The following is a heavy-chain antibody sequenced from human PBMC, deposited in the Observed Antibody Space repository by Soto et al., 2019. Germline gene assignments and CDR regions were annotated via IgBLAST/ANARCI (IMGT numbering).Heavy chain of an antibody. CDR1: GGSISSGGYY. V-gene: IGHV4-31*03. D-gene: IGHD6-13*01. J-gene: IGHJ6*02. CDR2: IYYSGST. CDR3: ARATIAAAGTDYYGMDV. Sequence: PSETLSLTCTVSGGSISSGGYYWSWIRQHPGKGLEWIGYIYYSGSTYYNPSLKSRVTISVDTSKNQFSLKLSSVTAADTAVYYCARATIAAAGTDYYGMDVWGQGTTVTVSS.